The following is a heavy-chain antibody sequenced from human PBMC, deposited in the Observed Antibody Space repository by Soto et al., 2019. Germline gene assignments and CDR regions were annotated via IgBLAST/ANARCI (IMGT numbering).Heavy chain of an antibody. J-gene: IGHJ4*02. CDR1: GGSISSTNW. CDR2: IDHSGST. Sequence: SETLSLTCAVSGGSISSTNWWNWVRQPPGKGLEWIGEIDHSGSTNYNPSLKSRATMSVDKPKNQFSLKLSSVTAADTAVYYCVRDSGNGWKDYWGQGTLVTVSS. CDR3: VRDSGNGWKDY. D-gene: IGHD6-19*01. V-gene: IGHV4-4*02.